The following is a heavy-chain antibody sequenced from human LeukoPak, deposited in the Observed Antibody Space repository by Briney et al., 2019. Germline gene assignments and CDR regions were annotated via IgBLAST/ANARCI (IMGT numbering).Heavy chain of an antibody. D-gene: IGHD2-2*01. CDR3: ARVIVVVPAAIDWFDP. J-gene: IGHJ5*02. V-gene: IGHV4-4*02. CDR1: GGSISSSNW. Sequence: SETLSLTCAVSGGSISSSNWWSWVRQPPGKGLEWIGEIYHSGSTNYNPSLKCRVTISVDKSKNQFSLKLSSVTAADTAVYYCARVIVVVPAAIDWFDPWGQGTLVTVSS. CDR2: IYHSGST.